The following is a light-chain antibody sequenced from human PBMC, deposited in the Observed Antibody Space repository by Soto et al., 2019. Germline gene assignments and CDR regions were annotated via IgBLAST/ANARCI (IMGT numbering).Light chain of an antibody. J-gene: IGLJ2*01. CDR2: GNS. CDR1: SSNIGAGYD. Sequence: QSVLTQPPSVSGAPGQGVTISCTGSSSNIGAGYDVHWYQQLPGTPPKLLIYGNSNRPSGVPDRFSGSTSKSGTSASLAITGLQAEDEADYYCQSFDSSLRVVVFGGGTKLTVL. CDR3: QSFDSSLRVVV. V-gene: IGLV1-40*01.